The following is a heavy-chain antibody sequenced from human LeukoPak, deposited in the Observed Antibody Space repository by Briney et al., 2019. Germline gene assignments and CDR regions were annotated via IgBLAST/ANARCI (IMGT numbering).Heavy chain of an antibody. D-gene: IGHD3-3*01. CDR2: ISYDGSNK. Sequence: QTGGSLRLSCAASGFTFSSYGMHWVRQAPGKGLEWVAVISYDGSNKYYADSVKGRFTISRDNSKNTLYLQMNSLRAEDTAVYYCAKDYVPYDFWSGYYPTWGQGTLVTVSS. CDR1: GFTFSSYG. CDR3: AKDYVPYDFWSGYYPT. J-gene: IGHJ4*02. V-gene: IGHV3-30*18.